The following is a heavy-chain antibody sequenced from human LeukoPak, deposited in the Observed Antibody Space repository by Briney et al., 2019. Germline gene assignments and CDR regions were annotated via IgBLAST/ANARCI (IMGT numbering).Heavy chain of an antibody. CDR1: GFTFDDYA. CDR3: AKEVAVAGPWDY. Sequence: GGSLRLSCAASGFTFDDYAMHWVRQAPGKGLEWVSAISGSGGSTYYADSVKGRFTISRDNSKNTLYLQMNSLRAEDTAVYYCAKEVAVAGPWDYWGQGTLVTVSS. V-gene: IGHV3-23*01. D-gene: IGHD6-19*01. CDR2: ISGSGGST. J-gene: IGHJ4*02.